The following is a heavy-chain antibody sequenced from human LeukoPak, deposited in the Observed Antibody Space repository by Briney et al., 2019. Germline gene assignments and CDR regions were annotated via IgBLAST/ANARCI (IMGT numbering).Heavy chain of an antibody. J-gene: IGHJ4*02. CDR2: ISGSGGST. V-gene: IGHV3-23*01. CDR1: GFTFSSYA. CDR3: AKGRSSWYSTHFDY. D-gene: IGHD6-13*01. Sequence: GGSLRHSCAASGFTFSSYAMSCVRQAPGKGLEWVSAISGSGGSTYYADSVKGRFTISRDNSKNTLYLQMNSLRAEDTAVYYCAKGRSSWYSTHFDYRGEGTLVTVSS.